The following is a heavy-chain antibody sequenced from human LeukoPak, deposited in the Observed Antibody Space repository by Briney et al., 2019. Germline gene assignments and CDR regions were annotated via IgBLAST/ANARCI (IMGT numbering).Heavy chain of an antibody. D-gene: IGHD2-2*01. CDR2: FDPEDGET. Sequence: GASVKVSCKVSGYTFTELSMHWVRQAPGKGLEWMGGFDPEDGETIYAQKFQGRVTMTEDTSTDTAYMGLSSLRSEDTAVYYCAHKTAAAFGYWGQGTLVTVSS. CDR1: GYTFTELS. J-gene: IGHJ4*02. CDR3: AHKTAAAFGY. V-gene: IGHV1-24*01.